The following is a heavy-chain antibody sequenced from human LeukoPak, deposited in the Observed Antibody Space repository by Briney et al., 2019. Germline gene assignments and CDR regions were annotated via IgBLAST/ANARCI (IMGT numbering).Heavy chain of an antibody. CDR3: ARDQRYCSSSSCPWEPFDY. J-gene: IGHJ4*02. D-gene: IGHD2-2*01. CDR1: GFTFSSYW. V-gene: IGHV3-7*05. Sequence: PGGSLRLSCAASGFTFSSYWMSWVRQAPGKGLEWVAHIQQDGSEKYYVDSVKGRLTISRDNAKNSLYLQMNSLRAEDTAVYYCARDQRYCSSSSCPWEPFDYWGQGTLVTVSS. CDR2: IQQDGSEK.